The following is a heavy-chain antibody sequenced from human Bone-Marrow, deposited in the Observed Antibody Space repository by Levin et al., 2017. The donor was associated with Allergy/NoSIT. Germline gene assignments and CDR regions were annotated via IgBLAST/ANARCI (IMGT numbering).Heavy chain of an antibody. CDR2: ISWNSDYI. J-gene: IGHJ3*01. Sequence: SLKISCAASGFTFDVYSMHWVRQAPGKGLEWVSSISWNSDYIGYADSLKGRLTISRDNAKNVLYLQMNSLRPEDTALYYCARGGHNCGYWSHVFDAWGQGTMVTVSS. CDR3: ARGGHNCGYWSHVFDA. D-gene: IGHD3-22*01. CDR1: GFTFDVYS. V-gene: IGHV3-9*01.